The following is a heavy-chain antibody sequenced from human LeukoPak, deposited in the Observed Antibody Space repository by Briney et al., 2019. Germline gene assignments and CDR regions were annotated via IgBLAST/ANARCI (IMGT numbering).Heavy chain of an antibody. CDR3: ARALIVGAHFDY. J-gene: IGHJ4*02. V-gene: IGHV1-69*05. CDR1: GGTFSSYA. D-gene: IGHD1-26*01. Sequence: ASAKVSCKASGGTFSSYAISWVRQAPGQGLEWMGGIIPIFGTANYAQKFQGRVTITTDESTSTAYMELSSLRSEDTAVYYCARALIVGAHFDYWGQGTLVTVSS. CDR2: IIPIFGTA.